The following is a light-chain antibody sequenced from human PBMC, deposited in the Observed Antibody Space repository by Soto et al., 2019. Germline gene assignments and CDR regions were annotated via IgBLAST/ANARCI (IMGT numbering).Light chain of an antibody. CDR2: GAS. CDR1: QSVGSD. CDR3: QQYNNWPLT. J-gene: IGKJ3*01. Sequence: EIVMTQSTATLSVSPGERATLSCRASQSVGSDLAWYQQKPGQAPRLLIYGASTRATGVPARFSGSGSGTEFTLTISSLQSEDFAVYYCQQYNNWPLTFGPGTKVDIK. V-gene: IGKV3-15*01.